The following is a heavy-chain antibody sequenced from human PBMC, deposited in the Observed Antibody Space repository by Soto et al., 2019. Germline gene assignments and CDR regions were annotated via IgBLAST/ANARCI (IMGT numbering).Heavy chain of an antibody. CDR2: TYYRSKWYN. CDR3: ARDYWCSSTGCYEFDAFDI. V-gene: IGHV6-1*01. CDR1: GDSVSSNSAA. D-gene: IGHD2-2*01. J-gene: IGHJ3*02. Sequence: PSQTLSLTCAISGDSVSSNSAAWNWIRQSPSRGLEWLGRTYYRSKWYNDYAVSVKSRITINPDTSKNQFSLQLNSVTPEDTAVYYCARDYWCSSTGCYEFDAFDIWGQGTMVTVSS.